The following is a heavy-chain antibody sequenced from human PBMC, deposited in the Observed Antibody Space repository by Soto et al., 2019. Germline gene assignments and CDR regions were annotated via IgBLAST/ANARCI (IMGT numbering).Heavy chain of an antibody. CDR1: GFTFSSHG. D-gene: IGHD3-16*01. Sequence: GGSLRLSCAASGFTFSSHGMHWVRQVPGKGLEWMAVISYDGSKKYYVDSVKGRFTISRDNSKNTLYLQMNSLRAEDTAVYHCAKDRVESGLGEVDYWGQGTLVTVSS. CDR3: AKDRVESGLGEVDY. V-gene: IGHV3-30*18. CDR2: ISYDGSKK. J-gene: IGHJ4*02.